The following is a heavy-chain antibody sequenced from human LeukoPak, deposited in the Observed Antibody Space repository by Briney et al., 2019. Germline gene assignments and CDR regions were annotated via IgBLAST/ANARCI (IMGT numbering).Heavy chain of an antibody. V-gene: IGHV3-53*01. J-gene: IGHJ6*02. CDR1: GFTVSSNY. D-gene: IGHD2-15*01. CDR3: ARENDMGYCSGGRCYKGYNAMDV. CDR2: IFSGGST. Sequence: GGSLRLSCAASGFTVSSNYMSWVRQAPGKGLEWVSVIFSGGSTYYADSVKGRFTISRDNSKNTLYLQMNSLRAEDTAVYYCARENDMGYCSGGRCYKGYNAMDVWGQGTTVSVSS.